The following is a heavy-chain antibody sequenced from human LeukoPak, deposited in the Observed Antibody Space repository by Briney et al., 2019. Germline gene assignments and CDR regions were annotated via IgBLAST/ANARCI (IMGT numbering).Heavy chain of an antibody. CDR2: ISGSGGST. J-gene: IGHJ4*02. CDR1: GFTFSSYA. D-gene: IGHD3-22*01. V-gene: IGHV3-23*01. Sequence: PGGSLRLSCAASGFTFSSYAMSWVRQAPGKGLEWVSAISGSGGSTYYADSVKGRFTISRDNSKNTLYLQMTSLRAEDTAVYYCAKRPWYYYDSSGYYGYWGQGTLVTVSS. CDR3: AKRPWYYYDSSGYYGY.